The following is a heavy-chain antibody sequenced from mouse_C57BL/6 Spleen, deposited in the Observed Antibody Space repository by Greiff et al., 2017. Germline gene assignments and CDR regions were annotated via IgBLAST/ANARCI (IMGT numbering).Heavy chain of an antibody. V-gene: IGHV1-81*01. Sequence: VQLQQSGAELVRPGASVKLSCKASGYTFTSYGISWVKQRTGQGLEWIGEIYPRSGNTYYNEKFKGKATLTADKSSSTAYMELRSLTSEDSAVYFCARSPYYYGSSPYYFDYWGQGTTLTVSS. CDR2: IYPRSGNT. CDR1: GYTFTSYG. J-gene: IGHJ2*01. D-gene: IGHD1-1*01. CDR3: ARSPYYYGSSPYYFDY.